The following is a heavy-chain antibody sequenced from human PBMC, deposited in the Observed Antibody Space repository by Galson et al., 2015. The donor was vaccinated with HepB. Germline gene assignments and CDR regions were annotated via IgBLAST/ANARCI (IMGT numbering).Heavy chain of an antibody. V-gene: IGHV3-53*01. CDR1: GFTVSSNY. Sequence: SLRLSCAAPGFTVSSNYMNWVRQAPGKGLEWVSIIYSGGSTYYADSVKGRFTISRDNSKNTLYLQMNSLRAEDTAVYYCARGLAYYYGMDVWGQGTTVTVSS. D-gene: IGHD5/OR15-5a*01. CDR2: IYSGGST. CDR3: ARGLAYYYGMDV. J-gene: IGHJ6*02.